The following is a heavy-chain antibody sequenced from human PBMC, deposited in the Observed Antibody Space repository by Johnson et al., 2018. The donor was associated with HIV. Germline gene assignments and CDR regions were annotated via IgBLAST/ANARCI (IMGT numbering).Heavy chain of an antibody. CDR1: GFIFSNYN. V-gene: IGHV3-11*04. Sequence: QVQLLESGGDLVKPGGSLRLSCKVSGFIFSNYNMAWIRQSPGKGLECLSYITSSGSSVYYTDFVKGRFTISRDNAKASVSLRMNSLRAEDSGIYYCARDATPWGGDYVGYAFDLWGQGTVVTVSS. J-gene: IGHJ3*01. CDR2: ITSSGSSV. CDR3: ARDATPWGGDYVGYAFDL. D-gene: IGHD4-17*01.